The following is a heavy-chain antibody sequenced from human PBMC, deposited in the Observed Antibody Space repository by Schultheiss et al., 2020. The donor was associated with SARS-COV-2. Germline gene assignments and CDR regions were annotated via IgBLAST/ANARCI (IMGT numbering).Heavy chain of an antibody. D-gene: IGHD6-13*01. Sequence: SETLSLTCTVSGGSISSGGYYWSWIRQHPGKGLEWIGYIYYSGSTYYNPSLKSRVTISVDTSKNQFSLKLSSVTAADTAVYYCARGGYSSSWYVGGYFDYWGQGTLVTVSS. J-gene: IGHJ4*02. CDR3: ARGGYSSSWYVGGYFDY. V-gene: IGHV4-31*03. CDR1: GGSISSGGYY. CDR2: IYYSGST.